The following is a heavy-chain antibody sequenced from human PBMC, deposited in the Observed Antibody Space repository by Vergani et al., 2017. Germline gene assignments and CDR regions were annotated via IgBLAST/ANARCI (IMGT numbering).Heavy chain of an antibody. J-gene: IGHJ2*01. CDR2: IRGSGGST. CDR3: AKDRVVFGVVKGDWYFDL. CDR1: GYTFSSYA. Sequence: VQLVQSGAEVKKPGASVKVSCKASGYTFSSYAMSWVRQAPGKGLEWVSAIRGSGGSTYYADSVKGRFTISRDNSKNTLDLQMNSLRAEDTAVYYCAKDRVVFGVVKGDWYFDLWGRGTLVTVSS. V-gene: IGHV3-23*04. D-gene: IGHD3-3*01.